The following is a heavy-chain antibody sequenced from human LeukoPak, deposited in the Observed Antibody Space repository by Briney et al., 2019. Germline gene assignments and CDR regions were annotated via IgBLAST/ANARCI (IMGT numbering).Heavy chain of an antibody. J-gene: IGHJ4*02. CDR3: AREHTPYGPKFDY. CDR1: GGTFSSYA. CDR2: ISAYNGNT. Sequence: ASVKVSCKASGGTFSSYAISWVRQAPGQGLEWMGWISAYNGNTNYAQKLQGRVTMTTDTSTSTAYMELRSLRSDDTAVYYCAREHTPYGPKFDYWGQGTLVTVSS. D-gene: IGHD4-17*01. V-gene: IGHV1-18*01.